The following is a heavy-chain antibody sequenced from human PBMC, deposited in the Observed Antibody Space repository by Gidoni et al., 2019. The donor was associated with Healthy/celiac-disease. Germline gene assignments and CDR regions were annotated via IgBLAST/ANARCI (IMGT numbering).Heavy chain of an antibody. CDR2: IYYRGDT. V-gene: IGHV4-39*07. CDR3: ARDVRYSSSWSHFDY. D-gene: IGHD6-13*01. CDR1: RGSISSSDYY. Sequence: QLQLQESCPGLVKPSETLSLTCPFTRGSISSSDYYWGWVRQPPGKGLEWIGTIYYRGDTYYNPSLKSRVTISVDMSRNQFSLWLTSVTAADTAMYYCARDVRYSSSWSHFDYWGQGILVTVSS. J-gene: IGHJ4*02.